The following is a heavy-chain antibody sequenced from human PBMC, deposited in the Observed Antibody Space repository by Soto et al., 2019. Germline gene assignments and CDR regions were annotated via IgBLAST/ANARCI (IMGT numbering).Heavy chain of an antibody. D-gene: IGHD1-7*01. CDR3: ARERTGPNYFDY. J-gene: IGHJ4*02. V-gene: IGHV4-59*01. CDR1: HGSISSYY. CDR2: VFYTGST. Sequence: SEILSLTCTVSHGSISSYYWSWVRQPPGKGLEWIGYVFYTGSTNYNPSLKSRVTISVDRSKNQFSLKLSSLRSEDTAVYYCARERTGPNYFDYWGQGTLVTVSS.